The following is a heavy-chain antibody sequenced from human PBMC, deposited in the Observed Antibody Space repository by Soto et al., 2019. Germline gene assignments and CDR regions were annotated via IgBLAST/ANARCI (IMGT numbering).Heavy chain of an antibody. CDR1: GYTLTSYG. J-gene: IGHJ4*02. CDR2: ISAYNGNT. CDR3: ARDLNPKQWLGYYFDY. V-gene: IGHV1-18*01. Sequence: SVKVSCKASGYTLTSYGISWVRQAPVQGLEWMGWISAYNGNTNYAQKLQGRVTMTTDTSTSTAYMELRSLRSDDTAVYYCARDLNPKQWLGYYFDYWGQGTLVTVSS. D-gene: IGHD6-19*01.